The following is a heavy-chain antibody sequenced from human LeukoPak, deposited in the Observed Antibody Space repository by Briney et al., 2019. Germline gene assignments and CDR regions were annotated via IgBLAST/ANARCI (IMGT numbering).Heavy chain of an antibody. J-gene: IGHJ4*02. CDR1: GFTFSSYA. V-gene: IGHV3-23*01. CDR3: AKDRTRITMVRGSVGFDY. Sequence: GVSLRLSCAASGFTFSSYAMSWVRQAPGKGLEWVSAISGSGGSTYYADSVKGRFTISRDNSKNTLYLQMNSLRAEDTAVYYCAKDRTRITMVRGSVGFDYWGQGTLVTVSS. D-gene: IGHD3-10*01. CDR2: ISGSGGST.